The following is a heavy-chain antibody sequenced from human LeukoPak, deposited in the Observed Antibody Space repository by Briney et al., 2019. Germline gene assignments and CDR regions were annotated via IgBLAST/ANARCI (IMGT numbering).Heavy chain of an antibody. J-gene: IGHJ5*02. CDR1: GGSFSGYY. Sequence: PSETLSLTCAVYGGSFSGYYWSWIRQPPGKGLEWIGEINHSGSTNYNPSLKSRVTISVDTSKNQFSLKLSSVTAADTAVYYCARGRYARNNWFDPWGQGTLVTVSS. CDR2: INHSGST. V-gene: IGHV4-34*01. CDR3: ARGRYARNNWFDP. D-gene: IGHD1-1*01.